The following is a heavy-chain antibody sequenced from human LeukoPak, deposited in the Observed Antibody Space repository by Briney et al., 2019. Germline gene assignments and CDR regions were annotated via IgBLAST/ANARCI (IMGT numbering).Heavy chain of an antibody. D-gene: IGHD3-10*01. CDR3: ARDRAWSGESPVDY. J-gene: IGHJ4*02. CDR2: IKQDGSEK. V-gene: IGHV3-7*01. CDR1: GFTFSSYW. Sequence: PGGSLRLSCAASGFTFSSYWMSWVRQAPGKGLEWVANIKQDGSEKYYVDSVKGRFTISRDNAKNSLYLQMNSLRAEDTAVYYCARDRAWSGESPVDYWGQGTLVTVSS.